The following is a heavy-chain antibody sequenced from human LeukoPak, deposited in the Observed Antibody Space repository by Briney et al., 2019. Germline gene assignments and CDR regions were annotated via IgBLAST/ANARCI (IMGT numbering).Heavy chain of an antibody. CDR2: IKQDGSET. D-gene: IGHD3-3*01. CDR3: ARDRGLLRFLEWLSRDAFDI. V-gene: IGHV3-7*01. J-gene: IGHJ3*02. Sequence: GGSLRLSCAASGFTFSNYWMNWVRQAPGKGLEWVANIKQDGSETYYVDSVKGRFTISRDNAKNSLYLQMNSLRAEDTAVYYCARDRGLLRFLEWLSRDAFDIWGQGTMVTVSS. CDR1: GFTFSNYW.